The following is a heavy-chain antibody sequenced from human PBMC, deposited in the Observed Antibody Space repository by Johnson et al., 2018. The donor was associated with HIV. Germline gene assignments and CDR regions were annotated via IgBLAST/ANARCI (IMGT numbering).Heavy chain of an antibody. Sequence: QVQLLESGGGLVQPGGSLRLSCAASGLTFSDYYMSWIRQAPGKGLEWVSYISDSGRIKYYADSVKGRFTISRDNAKNSLYLQMNSLRDEDTAVYFCARGGIAATRHAFDIWGQGTMVTVSS. D-gene: IGHD6-13*01. CDR1: GLTFSDYY. V-gene: IGHV3-11*04. J-gene: IGHJ3*02. CDR2: ISDSGRIK. CDR3: ARGGIAATRHAFDI.